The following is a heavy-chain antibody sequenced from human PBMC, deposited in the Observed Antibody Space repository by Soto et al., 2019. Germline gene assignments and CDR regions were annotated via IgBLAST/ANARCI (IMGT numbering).Heavy chain of an antibody. CDR3: ARHLYDGVGRGLIIPSYYYGMDV. D-gene: IGHD3-10*01. Sequence: SETLLLTCTVSGGSISSSSYYWGWIRQPPGKGLEWIGSIYYSGSTYYNPSLKSRVTISVDTSKNQFYLKLSSVTAADKAVYYCARHLYDGVGRGLIIPSYYYGMDVWGQGTTVT. V-gene: IGHV4-39*01. J-gene: IGHJ6*02. CDR2: IYYSGST. CDR1: GGSISSSSYY.